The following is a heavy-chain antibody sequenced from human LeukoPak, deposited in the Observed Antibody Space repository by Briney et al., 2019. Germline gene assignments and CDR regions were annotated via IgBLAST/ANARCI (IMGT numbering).Heavy chain of an antibody. CDR2: IIPIFGTA. J-gene: IGHJ5*02. D-gene: IGHD2-2*01. V-gene: IGHV1-69*13. CDR3: ARDNAGCSSTSCLNWFDP. Sequence: ASVKVSCKASGYTFTSYYMHWVRQAPGQGLEWMGGIIPIFGTANYAQKFQGRVTLTADESTSTAYMELSSLRSEDTAVYYCARDNAGCSSTSCLNWFDPWGQGTLVTVSS. CDR1: GYTFTSYY.